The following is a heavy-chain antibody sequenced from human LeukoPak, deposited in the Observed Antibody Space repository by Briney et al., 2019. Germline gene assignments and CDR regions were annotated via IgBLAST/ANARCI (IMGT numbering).Heavy chain of an antibody. J-gene: IGHJ4*02. CDR2: ISANNGNR. CDR3: ARQGYGGHSRGAADY. Sequence: GASVKVSCKASGYTFTDYGISWVRQAPGQGLEWMGWISANNGNRNYALKLQDRVSMTTDTSTSTAHMELRSLRSDDTAVYYCARQGYGGHSRGAADYWGQGTLVTVSS. V-gene: IGHV1-18*01. CDR1: GYTFTDYG. D-gene: IGHD4-23*01.